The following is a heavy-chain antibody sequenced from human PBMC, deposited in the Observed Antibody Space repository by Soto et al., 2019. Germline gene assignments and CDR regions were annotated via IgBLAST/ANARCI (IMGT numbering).Heavy chain of an antibody. CDR3: ARDRELGRSSPYFDF. CDR1: GFSFSAYG. D-gene: IGHD6-6*01. V-gene: IGHV3-33*01. Sequence: QVQLVESGGGVVQPGRSLRLSCAASGFSFSAYGIHWVRQAPGKGLEWVAVIWDDGNNRRYADSVRDRFTVSSDNSKNTVYLQMDGLRVEDTAMYYCARDRELGRSSPYFDFWGQGTLVTVSS. J-gene: IGHJ4*02. CDR2: IWDDGNNR.